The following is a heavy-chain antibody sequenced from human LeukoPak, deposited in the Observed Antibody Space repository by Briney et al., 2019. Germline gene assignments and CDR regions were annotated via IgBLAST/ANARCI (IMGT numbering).Heavy chain of an antibody. CDR2: IYYSGST. J-gene: IGHJ5*02. V-gene: IGHV4-39*01. CDR3: ARHGVAAAGTMNWFDP. Sequence: SSETLSLTCTVSGGSISSSSYYWGWIRQPPGKGLEWIGSIYYSGSTYYNPSLKSRVTISVDTSKNQFSLKLSSVTAADTAVYYCARHGVAAAGTMNWFDPWGQGTLVAVSS. CDR1: GGSISSSSYY. D-gene: IGHD6-13*01.